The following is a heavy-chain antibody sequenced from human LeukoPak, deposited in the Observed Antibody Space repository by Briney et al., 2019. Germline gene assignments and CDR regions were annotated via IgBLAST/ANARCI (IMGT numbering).Heavy chain of an antibody. CDR3: AKEGIAAAGTGGDY. J-gene: IGHJ4*02. D-gene: IGHD6-13*01. Sequence: TPGGSLRLSCAASGFTFSSYSMNWVRQAPGKGLEWVSSISSSSYIYYADSVKGRFTISRDNAKNSLYLQMNSLRAEGTAVYYCAKEGIAAAGTGGDYWGQGTLVTVSS. V-gene: IGHV3-21*01. CDR1: GFTFSSYS. CDR2: ISSSSYI.